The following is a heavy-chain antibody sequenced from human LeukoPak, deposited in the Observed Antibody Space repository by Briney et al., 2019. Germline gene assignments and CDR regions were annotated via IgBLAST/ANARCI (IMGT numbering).Heavy chain of an antibody. CDR3: ARPSRDYGDYSNYYYYYMDV. Sequence: GGSLRLSCAASGFTFSDYYMSWIRQAPGKGLEWVSYISRSGSTIYYADSVKGRFTISRDNAKNSLYLQMNSLRAEDTAVYYCARPSRDYGDYSNYYYYYMDVWGKGTTVTVSS. CDR1: GFTFSDYY. J-gene: IGHJ6*03. V-gene: IGHV3-11*01. D-gene: IGHD4-17*01. CDR2: ISRSGSTI.